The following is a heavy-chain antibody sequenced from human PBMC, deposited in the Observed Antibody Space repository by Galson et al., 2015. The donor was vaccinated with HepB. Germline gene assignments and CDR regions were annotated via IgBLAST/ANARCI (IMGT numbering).Heavy chain of an antibody. CDR3: ASSSYYDSSGHYYFDY. Sequence: SVKVSCKASGGTFSSYAISWVRQAPGQGLEWMGGIIPIFGTANYAQKFQGRVTITADEPTSTAYMELSSLGSEDTAVYYCASSSYYDSSGHYYFDYWGQGTLVTVSS. J-gene: IGHJ4*02. CDR2: IIPIFGTA. V-gene: IGHV1-69*13. D-gene: IGHD3-22*01. CDR1: GGTFSSYA.